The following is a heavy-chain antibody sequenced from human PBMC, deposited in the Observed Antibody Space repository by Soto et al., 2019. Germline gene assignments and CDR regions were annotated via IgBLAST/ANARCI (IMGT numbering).Heavy chain of an antibody. CDR2: ISAYNGNT. CDR1: GYTFTSYG. CDR3: VVAAQPYVCDY. J-gene: IGHJ4*02. V-gene: IGHV1-18*01. D-gene: IGHD2-15*01. Sequence: QIQLLQSGAEVKKPGASVNVSCKAPGYTFTSYGISWVRPAPGQGLEWMGWISAYNGNTNYAQKLQGRVTMTTDTPTSTAYTALRSLRSADTAVYYCVVAAQPYVCDYWRQGTLFTVSS.